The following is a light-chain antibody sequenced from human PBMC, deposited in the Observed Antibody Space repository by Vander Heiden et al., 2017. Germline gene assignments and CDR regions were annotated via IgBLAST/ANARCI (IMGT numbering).Light chain of an antibody. J-gene: IGLJ7*01. Sequence: SNVLTQPPSVSVAPGQTATITCGGNSIGSNTVHWYQQRPGQAPVLVVYDDTDRPSRIPERFSGSNSGNTATLTISRVEAGDEADYSCQVWDTSGDHFAVFGGGTQLTVL. CDR3: QVWDTSGDHFAV. CDR1: SIGSNT. V-gene: IGLV3-21*02. CDR2: DDT.